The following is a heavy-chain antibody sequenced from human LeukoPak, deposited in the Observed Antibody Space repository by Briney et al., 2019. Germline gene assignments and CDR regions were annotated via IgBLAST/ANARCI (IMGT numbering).Heavy chain of an antibody. Sequence: PGGSLRLSCAASGFTFNSYAMSWVRQAPGKGLEWVSAISGSGGSTYYADSVKGRFTISRDNSKNTLYLQMNSLRAEDTAVYYCARSPYDWNYGDYWGQGTLVTVSS. CDR1: GFTFNSYA. D-gene: IGHD1-20*01. CDR2: ISGSGGST. V-gene: IGHV3-23*01. J-gene: IGHJ4*02. CDR3: ARSPYDWNYGDY.